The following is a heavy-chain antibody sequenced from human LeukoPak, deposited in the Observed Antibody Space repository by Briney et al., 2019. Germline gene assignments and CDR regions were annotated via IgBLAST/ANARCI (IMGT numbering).Heavy chain of an antibody. Sequence: PGGSLRLSCAASGFTFSSYSMNWVRQAPGKGLEWVSYISSSSSTIYYADSVKGRFTISRDNAKNSLYLQMNSLRGEDTAVYYCARGGSGSYYQNFDYWGQGTLVTVSS. D-gene: IGHD3-10*01. CDR2: ISSSSSTI. CDR1: GFTFSSYS. J-gene: IGHJ4*02. CDR3: ARGGSGSYYQNFDY. V-gene: IGHV3-48*01.